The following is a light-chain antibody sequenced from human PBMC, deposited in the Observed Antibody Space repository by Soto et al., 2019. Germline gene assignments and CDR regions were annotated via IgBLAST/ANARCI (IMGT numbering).Light chain of an antibody. CDR1: QGTSNY. CDR2: GAS. V-gene: IGKV1-27*01. Sequence: DIQMTQSPSSLSASVGDRVTITCRASQGTSNYLAWFQQKPGKVPKLLIYGASTLQSGVPSRFSGSGSGADFTLTISSLQPEDVATYYCQNYNSVPFTFGPGTKVEIK. CDR3: QNYNSVPFT. J-gene: IGKJ3*01.